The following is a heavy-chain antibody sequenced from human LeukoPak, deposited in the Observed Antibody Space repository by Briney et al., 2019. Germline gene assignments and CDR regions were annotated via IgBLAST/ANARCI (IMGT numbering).Heavy chain of an antibody. J-gene: IGHJ3*02. CDR2: IYYSGST. CDR3: AGYSGTYYYAFDI. D-gene: IGHD1-26*01. V-gene: IGHV4-59*12. Sequence: SETLPLTCTVSGGSISSYYWSWIRQPPGKGLEWIGYIYYSGSTNYNPSLKSRVTISVDTSKNQFSLKLSSVTAADTAVYYCAGYSGTYYYAFDIWGQGTMVTVSS. CDR1: GGSISSYY.